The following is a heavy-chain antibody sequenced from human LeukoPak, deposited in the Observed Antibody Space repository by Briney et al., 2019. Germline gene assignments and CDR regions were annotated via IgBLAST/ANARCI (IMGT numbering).Heavy chain of an antibody. D-gene: IGHD1-26*01. CDR1: GGSFSGYY. Sequence: SVTLSLTCAVYGGSFSGYYWSWIRQPPGKGLEWIGEINHSGSTNYNPSLKSRVTISVDTSKNQFPLKLSSVTAADTAVYYCARGRFSGSRYDYWGQGTLVTVSS. CDR2: INHSGST. CDR3: ARGRFSGSRYDY. V-gene: IGHV4-34*01. J-gene: IGHJ4*02.